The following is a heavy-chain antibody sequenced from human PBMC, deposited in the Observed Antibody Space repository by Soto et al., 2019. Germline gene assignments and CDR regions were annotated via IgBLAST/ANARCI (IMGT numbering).Heavy chain of an antibody. V-gene: IGHV1-18*01. Sequence: ASVKVSCKASGYTFTRYCISWVRQAPGQGLEWMGWISAYNGNTNYAQKLQGRVTMTADTSTSTAYMELRSLRSDDTAVYYCARGVGYYDSSGLDAFDIWGQGTMVTVSS. CDR2: ISAYNGNT. J-gene: IGHJ3*02. D-gene: IGHD3-22*01. CDR3: ARGVGYYDSSGLDAFDI. CDR1: GYTFTRYC.